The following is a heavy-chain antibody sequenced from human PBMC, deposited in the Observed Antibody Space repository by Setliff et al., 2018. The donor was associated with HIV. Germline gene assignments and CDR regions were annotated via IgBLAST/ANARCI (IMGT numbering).Heavy chain of an antibody. CDR1: GFTFSRYG. CDR2: IWYDGNNK. D-gene: IGHD3-16*01. CDR3: AREESASSWGYYHYYMDV. Sequence: GGSLRLSCAASGFTFSRYGMHWVRQTPGKGLEWVAIIWYDGNNKQYADSMKGRFAISRDNSNNMLYLQMNSLRAEDTAVYYCAREESASSWGYYHYYMDVWGKGTTGTVSS. J-gene: IGHJ6*03. V-gene: IGHV3-33*01.